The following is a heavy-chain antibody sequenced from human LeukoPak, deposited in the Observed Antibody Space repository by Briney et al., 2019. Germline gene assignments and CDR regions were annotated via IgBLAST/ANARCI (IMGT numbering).Heavy chain of an antibody. V-gene: IGHV3-30*18. CDR2: ISYDGSNK. CDR1: GFTFSSYG. J-gene: IGHJ4*02. CDR3: AKDLSAVAGRRDFDY. Sequence: GGSLRLSCAASGFTFSSYGMHWVRQAPGKGLEWVAVISYDGSNKYYADSVKGRFTISRDNSKNTLYLQMNSLRAEDTAVYYCAKDLSAVAGRRDFDYWGQGTLVTVSS. D-gene: IGHD6-19*01.